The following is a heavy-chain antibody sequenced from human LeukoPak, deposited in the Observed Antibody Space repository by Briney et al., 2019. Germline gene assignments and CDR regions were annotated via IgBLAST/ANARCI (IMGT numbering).Heavy chain of an antibody. V-gene: IGHV3-11*01. Sequence: PAESLSLSCAVSGFTFSDYYMFWIRQAPRKGLEWISYISSSGSTMYYADPVKGRSTISMNNAKQSPYRQMNSLRAEDTAVYYCARDALGSYDYWGQGTLVTVCS. CDR2: ISSSGSTM. D-gene: IGHD3-10*01. CDR1: GFTFSDYY. CDR3: ARDALGSYDY. J-gene: IGHJ4*02.